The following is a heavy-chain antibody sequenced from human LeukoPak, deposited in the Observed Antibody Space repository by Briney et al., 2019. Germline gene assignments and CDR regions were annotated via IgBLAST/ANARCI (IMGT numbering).Heavy chain of an antibody. CDR1: GITLSNYG. V-gene: IGHV3-23*01. Sequence: GGSLRLSCAVSGITLSNYGMSWVRQAPGKGLEWVSFISGSGGSTYHVDSVKGRFTISRDNSKNTLYLQMNSLRAEDTAVYYCAKTPYVDIRMVTFDYWGQGALVTVSS. CDR2: ISGSGGST. D-gene: IGHD5-18*01. CDR3: AKTPYVDIRMVTFDY. J-gene: IGHJ4*02.